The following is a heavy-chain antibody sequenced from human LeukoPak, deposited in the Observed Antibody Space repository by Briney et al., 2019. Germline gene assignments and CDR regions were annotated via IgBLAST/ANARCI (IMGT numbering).Heavy chain of an antibody. CDR2: ISGSGGST. CDR3: AKGIAVAGPFDY. J-gene: IGHJ4*02. Sequence: GGSLRLSCAASGFAFSSYSMTWVRQAPGKGLEWVSAISGSGGSTYYAGSVKGRFTISRDNSKNTLYLQMNSLRAEDTAVYYCAKGIAVAGPFDYWGQGTLVTVSS. D-gene: IGHD6-19*01. V-gene: IGHV3-23*01. CDR1: GFAFSSYS.